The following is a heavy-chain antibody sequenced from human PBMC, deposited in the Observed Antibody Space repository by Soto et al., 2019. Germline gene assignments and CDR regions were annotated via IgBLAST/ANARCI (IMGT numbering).Heavy chain of an antibody. V-gene: IGHV4-59*01. CDR2: IYYSGST. D-gene: IGHD4-17*01. CDR1: GSSISSYY. CDR3: SRVGGYYGDYPNFDY. J-gene: IGHJ4*02. Sequence: PSETLSLTCSVSGSSISSYYWSWIRQPPGKGLEWIGNIYYSGSTNYNPSLKSRVIISVASSKNQFSLRLNSVTAAGTAVYYCSRVGGYYGDYPNFDYWGQGALVTVPQ.